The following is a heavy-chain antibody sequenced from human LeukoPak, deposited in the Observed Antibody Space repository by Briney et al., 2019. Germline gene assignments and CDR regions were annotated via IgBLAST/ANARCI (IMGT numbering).Heavy chain of an antibody. J-gene: IGHJ4*02. CDR3: ARQDVRGGTYFTLY. CDR1: SDSISSNDYY. D-gene: IGHD1-26*01. Sequence: SETLSLTCTVSSDSISSNDYYWGWIRQPPGKGLEWIGSISSSGTTYYNPSLKSRVTISVDTSKNEFSLKERSVTVADTAIYFCARQDVRGGTYFTLYWGQGTLVTVSS. V-gene: IGHV4-39*01. CDR2: ISSSGTT.